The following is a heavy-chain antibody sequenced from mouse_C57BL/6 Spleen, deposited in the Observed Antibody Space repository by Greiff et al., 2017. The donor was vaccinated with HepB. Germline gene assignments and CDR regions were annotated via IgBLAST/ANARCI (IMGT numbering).Heavy chain of an antibody. Sequence: EVMLVESGEGLVKPGGSLKLSCAASGFTFSSYAMSWVRQTPEKRLEWVAYISSGGDYIYYADTVKGRFTISRDNARNTLYLQMSSLKSEDTAMYYCTRGDYGSSYEAYWGQGTLVTVSA. J-gene: IGHJ3*01. D-gene: IGHD1-1*01. CDR3: TRGDYGSSYEAY. CDR1: GFTFSSYA. V-gene: IGHV5-9-1*02. CDR2: ISSGGDYI.